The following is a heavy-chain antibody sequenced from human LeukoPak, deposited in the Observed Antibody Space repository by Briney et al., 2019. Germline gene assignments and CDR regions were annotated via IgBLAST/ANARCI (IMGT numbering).Heavy chain of an antibody. Sequence: GGSLRLSCAASGFTFSSYGMHWVRQAPGKGLEWVAVIWYDGSNKYYADSVKGLFTISRDNSKNTLYLQMNSLRAEDTAVYYCARDGEWSTLYYFDYWGQGTLVTVSS. CDR3: ARDGEWSTLYYFDY. CDR1: GFTFSSYG. V-gene: IGHV3-33*01. J-gene: IGHJ4*02. D-gene: IGHD2-8*01. CDR2: IWYDGSNK.